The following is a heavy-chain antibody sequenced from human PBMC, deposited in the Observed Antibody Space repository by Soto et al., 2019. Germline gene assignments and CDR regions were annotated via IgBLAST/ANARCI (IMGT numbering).Heavy chain of an antibody. V-gene: IGHV3-48*03. D-gene: IGHD5-18*01. CDR2: ISSSGSTI. Sequence: GGSLRLSCAASGFTFSSYEMNWVRQAPGKGLEWVSYISSSGSTIYYADSVKGRFTISRDNAKNSLYLQMNSLRAGDTAVYYCATYSRLGDYFDYWGQGTLVTVSS. J-gene: IGHJ4*02. CDR3: ATYSRLGDYFDY. CDR1: GFTFSSYE.